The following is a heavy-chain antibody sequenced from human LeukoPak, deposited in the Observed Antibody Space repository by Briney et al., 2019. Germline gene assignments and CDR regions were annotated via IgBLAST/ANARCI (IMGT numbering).Heavy chain of an antibody. D-gene: IGHD1-7*01. Sequence: SETLSLTCTVSGGSISSYYWSWIRQPPGKGLEWIGYIYYSGSTNYNPSLKSRVTISVDTSKNQFSLKLSSVTAADTAVYYCARGTRGGNYYYYYYMDVWGKGTTVTVSS. CDR2: IYYSGST. CDR3: ARGTRGGNYYYYYYMDV. CDR1: GGSISSYY. V-gene: IGHV4-59*01. J-gene: IGHJ6*03.